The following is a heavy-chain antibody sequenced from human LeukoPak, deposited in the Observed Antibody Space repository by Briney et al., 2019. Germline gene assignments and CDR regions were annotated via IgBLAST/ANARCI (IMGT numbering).Heavy chain of an antibody. J-gene: IGHJ6*02. CDR2: TKSENDGGTI. V-gene: IGHV3-15*01. CDR1: GFNFNRAW. Sequence: GGSLRLSCATSGFNFNRAWMFWVRQAPGKGPEWVVRTKSENDGGTIDYAAPVKGRFSISRDDSKNTLYLQMSSLKTEDTAVYYCHYDTLTGGYYYYGMDVWGQGTTVTVSS. CDR3: HYDTLTGGYYYYGMDV. D-gene: IGHD3-9*01.